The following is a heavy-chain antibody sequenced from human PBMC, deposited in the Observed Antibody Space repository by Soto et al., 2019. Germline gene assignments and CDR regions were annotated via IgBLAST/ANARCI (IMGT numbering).Heavy chain of an antibody. J-gene: IGHJ4*02. D-gene: IGHD6-6*01. CDR2: INHSGST. CDR1: GGSFSGYY. V-gene: IGHV4-34*01. CDR3: ARGRGIAARPAASI. Sequence: SETLSLTCAVYGGSFSGYYWSWIRQPPGKGLEWIGEINHSGSTNYNPSLKSRVTISVDTSKNQFSLKLSSVTAADTAVYYCARGRGIAARPAASIWGQGTLVTVSS.